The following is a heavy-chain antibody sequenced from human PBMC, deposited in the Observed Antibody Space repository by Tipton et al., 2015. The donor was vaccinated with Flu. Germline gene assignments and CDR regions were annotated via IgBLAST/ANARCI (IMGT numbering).Heavy chain of an antibody. CDR3: ARDRPYGDISGTLEY. CDR1: GDSLTNGRY. D-gene: IGHD4-17*01. J-gene: IGHJ4*02. CDR2: IHHRGST. V-gene: IGHV4-38-2*02. Sequence: TLSLTCTVSGDSLTNGRYWDWVRQPPGKGLEWIGNIHHRGSTYYSPSLKSRVTISMDTSKNQFSLTLISVTAADTAIYYCARDRPYGDISGTLEYWGQGMLVTISS.